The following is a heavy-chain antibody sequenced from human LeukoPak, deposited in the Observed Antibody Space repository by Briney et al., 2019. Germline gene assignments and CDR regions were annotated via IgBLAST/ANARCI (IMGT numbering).Heavy chain of an antibody. J-gene: IGHJ4*02. D-gene: IGHD2-2*01. CDR3: ARVDCSSTSCYEFDY. Sequence: GGSLRLSCAASGFTFSDYYMSWIRQAPGKGLEWVSYIRSSGSTIYYADTVKGRFTISRDNAKNSLYLQMNSLRAEDTAVYYCARVDCSSTSCYEFDYWGQGTLVTVSS. CDR2: IRSSGSTI. CDR1: GFTFSDYY. V-gene: IGHV3-11*04.